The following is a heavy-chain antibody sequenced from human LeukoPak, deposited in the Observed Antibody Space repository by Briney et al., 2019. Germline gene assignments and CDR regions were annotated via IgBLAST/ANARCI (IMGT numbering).Heavy chain of an antibody. CDR3: ARVSVWELYRSTPDPDYYMDV. Sequence: GRSLRLSCAASGFTFSSYAISWVRQAPGQGLEWMGGIIPIFGTANYAQKFQGRVTITTDESTSTAYMELSSLRSEDTAVYYCARVSVWELYRSTPDPDYYMDVWGKGTTVTVSS. CDR1: GFTFSSYA. V-gene: IGHV1-69*05. CDR2: IIPIFGTA. D-gene: IGHD1-26*01. J-gene: IGHJ6*03.